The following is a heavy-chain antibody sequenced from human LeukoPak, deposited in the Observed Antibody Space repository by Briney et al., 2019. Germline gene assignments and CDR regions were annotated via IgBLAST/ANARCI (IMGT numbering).Heavy chain of an antibody. V-gene: IGHV4-39*07. D-gene: IGHD3-3*01. Sequence: SETLSLTCTVSGVSISSYYWGWIRQPPGKGLEWIGSIYYSGSTYYNPSLKRRVTISVDTSKNQFSLKLSSVTAADTAVYYCARVITERRITIFGVVNPAAFDIWGQGTLVTVSS. CDR1: GVSISSYY. CDR2: IYYSGST. J-gene: IGHJ4*02. CDR3: ARVITERRITIFGVVNPAAFDI.